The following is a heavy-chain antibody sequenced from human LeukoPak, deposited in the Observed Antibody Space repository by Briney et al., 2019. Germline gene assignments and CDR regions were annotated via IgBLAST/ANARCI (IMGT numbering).Heavy chain of an antibody. CDR2: IKHDSSET. CDR3: ARGPTDFDASDI. Sequence: PGGSLRLSCAASGFPISSHWMSWVRQVPGKGLESVAHIKHDSSETYYVDTVRGRFIISRDNAKNSLYLQMNSLRVEDTAVYHCARGPTDFDASDIWGHGTLVTVSS. J-gene: IGHJ3*02. V-gene: IGHV3-7*01. CDR1: GFPISSHW.